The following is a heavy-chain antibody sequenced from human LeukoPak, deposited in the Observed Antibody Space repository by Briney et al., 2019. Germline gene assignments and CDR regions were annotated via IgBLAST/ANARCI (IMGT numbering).Heavy chain of an antibody. V-gene: IGHV4-31*03. CDR2: IFHTGST. CDR1: GDSISSGGHY. CDR3: XXXPXXXXXXXRLEY. Sequence: SETLSLTCTVSGDSISSGGHYWNWLRQRPGKGLEWIGYIFHTGSTYYNPSLKSRVTISVDTSKNQFSLQLSSATAADTAVYXXXXXPXXXXXXXRLEYWXQGALVTVSS. J-gene: IGHJ4*02. D-gene: IGHD1-1*01.